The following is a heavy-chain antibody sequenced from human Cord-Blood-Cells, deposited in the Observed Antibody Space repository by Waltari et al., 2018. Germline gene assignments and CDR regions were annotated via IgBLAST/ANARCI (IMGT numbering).Heavy chain of an antibody. J-gene: IGHJ5*02. CDR3: ATHIVVVTASPNWFDP. Sequence: QLQLQESGPGLVKPSDTLSLTCTVPGGSIRSSSYSWGWFRHSPGKGLEWIGSIYYSGSTYYNPSPKSRVTISVDTSKNQFSLKLSSVTAADTAVYYCATHIVVVTASPNWFDPWGQGTLVTVSS. V-gene: IGHV4-39*07. CDR1: GGSIRSSSYS. D-gene: IGHD2-21*02. CDR2: IYYSGST.